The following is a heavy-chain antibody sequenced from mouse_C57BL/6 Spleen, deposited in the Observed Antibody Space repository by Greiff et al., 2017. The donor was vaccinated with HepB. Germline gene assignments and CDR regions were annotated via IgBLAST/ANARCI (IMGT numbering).Heavy chain of an antibody. CDR2: INPSNGGT. V-gene: IGHV1-53*01. CDR1: GYTFTCYW. D-gene: IGHD1-3*01. Sequence: VQLQQSGTELVKPGASVKLSCKASGYTFTCYWMHWVKQRPGQGLEWIGNINPSNGGTNYNEKFKSKATLTVDKSSSTAYMQLSSLTSEDSAVYYCARQGAKLAYYFDYWGQGTTLTVSS. CDR3: ARQGAKLAYYFDY. J-gene: IGHJ2*01.